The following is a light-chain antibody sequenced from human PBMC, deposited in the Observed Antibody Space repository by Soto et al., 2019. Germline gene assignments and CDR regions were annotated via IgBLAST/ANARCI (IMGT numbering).Light chain of an antibody. CDR3: QQYDSYSSGP. J-gene: IGKJ1*01. V-gene: IGKV1-5*01. Sequence: DIQMTQSPSTLSASVGDRVTITCGASQTVNTWLAWYQQKPAKAPKVLVFDASSLKTGVPSRFSGSGCATEFTPTISNLQPDDFATYYCQQYDSYSSGPFGQGTKVDIK. CDR1: QTVNTW. CDR2: DAS.